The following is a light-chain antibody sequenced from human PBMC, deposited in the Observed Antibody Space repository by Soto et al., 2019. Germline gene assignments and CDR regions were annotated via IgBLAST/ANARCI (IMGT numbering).Light chain of an antibody. V-gene: IGKV1-5*01. CDR2: GAS. Sequence: DLQMTQSPSTLSASLGDRVTITFRASQSVSTYLAWYQQKPGEAPKLLIYGASNLQTGVPSRFSGSGSGTEFSLSISSLQPGDFGTYYCQHYHGLSSFGPGTKVEMK. CDR3: QHYHGLSS. J-gene: IGKJ3*01. CDR1: QSVSTY.